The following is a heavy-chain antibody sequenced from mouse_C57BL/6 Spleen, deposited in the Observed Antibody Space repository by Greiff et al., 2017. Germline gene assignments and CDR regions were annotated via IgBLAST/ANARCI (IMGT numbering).Heavy chain of an antibody. D-gene: IGHD1-1*02. CDR3: ARRAMAYYFDY. J-gene: IGHJ2*01. CDR2: IYPSDSET. Sequence: QVQLQQPGAELVRPGSSVKLSCKASGYTFTSYWMDWVQQRPGQGLEWIGNIYPSDSETHYNQKFKDKATLTVDKSSSTAYMQLSSLTSEDSAVYYCARRAMAYYFDYWGQGTTLTVSS. CDR1: GYTFTSYW. V-gene: IGHV1-61*01.